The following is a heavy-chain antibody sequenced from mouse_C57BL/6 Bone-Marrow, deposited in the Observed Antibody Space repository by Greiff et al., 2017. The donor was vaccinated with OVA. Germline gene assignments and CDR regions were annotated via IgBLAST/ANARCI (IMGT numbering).Heavy chain of an antibody. Sequence: VQLQQSGAELVRPGASVKLSCKASGYTFTDYYINWVKQRPGQGLEWIARIYPGSGSTYSNEKCKGKATLTAEKSSSTAYMQLRSLTSYDAAGYFCARNWDYYPFAYWGQGTLVTVSA. CDR3: ARNWDYYPFAY. CDR1: GYTFTDYY. D-gene: IGHD2-1*01. V-gene: IGHV1-76*01. J-gene: IGHJ3*01. CDR2: IYPGSGST.